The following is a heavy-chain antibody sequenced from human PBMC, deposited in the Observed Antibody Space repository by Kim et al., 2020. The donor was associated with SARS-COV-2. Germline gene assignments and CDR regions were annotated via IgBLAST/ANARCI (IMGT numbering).Heavy chain of an antibody. V-gene: IGHV4-31*03. CDR3: ARGFGAAGTYNLFDP. Sequence: SETLSLTCTVSGDAISSSTYYWSWIRQHPGKGLEWIGQVFYSGSTYYSPSLESRLTISVDTSKNQFSLKLNSVTAADTGVYYCARGFGAAGTYNLFDPWGQGTRVTVSS. J-gene: IGHJ5*02. CDR2: VFYSGST. CDR1: GDAISSSTYY. D-gene: IGHD6-13*01.